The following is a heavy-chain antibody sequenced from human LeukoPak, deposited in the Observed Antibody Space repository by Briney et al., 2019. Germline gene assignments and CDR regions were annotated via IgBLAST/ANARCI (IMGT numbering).Heavy chain of an antibody. CDR2: INPNSVGT. CDR1: GYTFTGYL. Sequence: GASVKVSCKASGYTFTGYLVHWVRQAPGQGLEWMGLINPNSVGTNYARKFQGRITMTRDTSISTAYMELSRLSSDDTAVYYCARRLAGGYDFDYWGQGALVTVSS. V-gene: IGHV1-2*02. D-gene: IGHD5-12*01. CDR3: ARRLAGGYDFDY. J-gene: IGHJ4*02.